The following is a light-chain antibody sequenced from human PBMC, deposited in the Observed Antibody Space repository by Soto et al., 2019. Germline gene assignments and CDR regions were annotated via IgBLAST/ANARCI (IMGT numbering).Light chain of an antibody. CDR1: QAISTW. CDR3: XXXXSFPRT. CDR2: AAS. V-gene: IGKV1D-12*01. Sequence: DIPMTQSPSSVSASVGDRVTITCRASQAISTWLAWYQQKPGKAPKLLIYAASNLQTGVPSRFSGSGSGTDFTLTISSLQPXXXXXXXXXXXXSFPRTFGQGTKVEIK. J-gene: IGKJ1*01.